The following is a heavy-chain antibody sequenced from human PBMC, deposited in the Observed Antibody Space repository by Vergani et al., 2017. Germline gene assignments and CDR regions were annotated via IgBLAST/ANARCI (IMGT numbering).Heavy chain of an antibody. D-gene: IGHD5-12*01. J-gene: IGHJ6*02. V-gene: IGHV3-23*01. CDR3: AKANPRNSGYDYLYYYHAMDV. Sequence: EVQLLESGGDLVQPGGSLRLSCAASGVTSNHYAMNWVRQAPGKGLEWVSGISGSGGSTYYAGSVKGRFTISRDSSKTTLYLQMNSLSAGDTAVYYCAKANPRNSGYDYLYYYHAMDVWGQGTTVTVSS. CDR1: GVTSNHYA. CDR2: ISGSGGST.